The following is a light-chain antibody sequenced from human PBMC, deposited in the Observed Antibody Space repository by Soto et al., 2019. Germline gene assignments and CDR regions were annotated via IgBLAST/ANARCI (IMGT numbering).Light chain of an antibody. J-gene: IGKJ1*01. Sequence: DIQMTQSPSTLSASVGDRVTITWGASQSISSWLAWYQQKTGKAPKLLIYDASSLESGVPSRFRGSGSGTEFTLTISSLKPDDFATYYCQHYNSYPEAFGQGTKVDI. CDR3: QHYNSYPEA. CDR2: DAS. V-gene: IGKV1-5*01. CDR1: QSISSW.